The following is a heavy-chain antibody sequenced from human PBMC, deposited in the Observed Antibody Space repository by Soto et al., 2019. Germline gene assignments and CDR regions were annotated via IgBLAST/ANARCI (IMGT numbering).Heavy chain of an antibody. J-gene: IGHJ4*02. V-gene: IGHV3-30*18. CDR2: ISYDGSNK. CDR3: AKTMITFGGVIADPFDY. Sequence: GGSLRLSCAASGFTFSSYGMHWVRQAPGKGLEWVAVISYDGSNKYYADSVKGRFTISRDNSKNTLYLQMNSLRAEDTAVYYCAKTMITFGGVIADPFDYWGQGTLVTVSS. D-gene: IGHD3-16*02. CDR1: GFTFSSYG.